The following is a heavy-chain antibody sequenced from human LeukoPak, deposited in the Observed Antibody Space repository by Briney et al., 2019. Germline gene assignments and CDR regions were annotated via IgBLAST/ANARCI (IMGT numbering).Heavy chain of an antibody. Sequence: GGSLRLSCAASGFTFSSYWMSWVRQAPGKGLEWVSVIYSGGSTYYADSVKGRFTISRDNSKNTLYPQMNSLRAEDTAVYYCVRDVTYHYENSGYYGGDYWGQGTPATVSS. D-gene: IGHD3-22*01. CDR1: GFTFSSYW. J-gene: IGHJ4*02. CDR2: IYSGGST. CDR3: VRDVTYHYENSGYYGGDY. V-gene: IGHV3-66*01.